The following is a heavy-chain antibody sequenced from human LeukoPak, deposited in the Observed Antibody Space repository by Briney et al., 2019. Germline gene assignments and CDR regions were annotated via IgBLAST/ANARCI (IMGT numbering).Heavy chain of an antibody. D-gene: IGHD2-2*01. CDR2: IWYDGSNK. V-gene: IGHV3-33*01. J-gene: IGHJ6*02. CDR3: ARDREGYCSSTSCSFFAGDGMDV. CDR1: GFTFSSYG. Sequence: GGSLRLSCAASGFTFSSYGMHWVRQAPGKGLEWVAVIWYDGSNKYYGDSVKGRFTISRDNSKNTLYLQMNSLRAEDTAVYYCARDREGYCSSTSCSFFAGDGMDVWGQGTTVTVSS.